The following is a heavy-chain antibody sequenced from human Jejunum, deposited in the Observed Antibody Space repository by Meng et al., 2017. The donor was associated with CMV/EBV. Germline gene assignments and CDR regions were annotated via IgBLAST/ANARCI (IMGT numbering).Heavy chain of an antibody. CDR1: GFTFSNHW. CDR3: ARDMGWYRFDS. Sequence: VASGFTFSNHWMGWVRQAPGKGLEWVADIRKDGGEIYYVDSVKGRFTISRDNAKNSLYLQMNSLGAEDTALYYCARDMGWYRFDSWGQGTLVTVSS. D-gene: IGHD6-19*01. J-gene: IGHJ4*02. V-gene: IGHV3-7*01. CDR2: IRKDGGEI.